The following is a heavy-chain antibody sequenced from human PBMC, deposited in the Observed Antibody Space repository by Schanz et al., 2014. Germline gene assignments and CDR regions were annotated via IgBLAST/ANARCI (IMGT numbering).Heavy chain of an antibody. CDR2: ISSSGSYI. CDR1: EFTFSSYK. D-gene: IGHD3-9*01. CDR3: AKQIHYDILTVTRN. Sequence: VQMVESGGGLVKPGGSLRLSCEASEFTFSSYKMNWVRQAPGKGLEWVSSISSSGSYIHYADSVKGRFTISRDNSKNTLYLQMNSLRAEDTAVYYCAKQIHYDILTVTRNWGQGTLVTVSS. V-gene: IGHV3-21*04. J-gene: IGHJ4*02.